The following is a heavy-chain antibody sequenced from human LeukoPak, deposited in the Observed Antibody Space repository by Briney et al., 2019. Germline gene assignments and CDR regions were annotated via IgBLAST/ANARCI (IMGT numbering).Heavy chain of an antibody. CDR2: INHSGST. J-gene: IGHJ4*02. CDR1: GGSFSGYY. Sequence: SETLSLTCAVYGGSFSGYYWSWIRQPPGKGLEWIGEINHSGSTNYNPSLKSRVTISVDTSKNQFSPKLSSVTAADTAVYYCARGHSVGAYDYWGQGTLVTVSS. V-gene: IGHV4-34*01. D-gene: IGHD1-26*01. CDR3: ARGHSVGAYDY.